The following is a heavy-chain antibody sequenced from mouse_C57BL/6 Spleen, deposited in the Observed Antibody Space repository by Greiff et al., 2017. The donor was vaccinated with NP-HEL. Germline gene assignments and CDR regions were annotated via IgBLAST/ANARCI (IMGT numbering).Heavy chain of an antibody. V-gene: IGHV14-4*01. Sequence: EVQLQQSGAELVRPGASVKLSCTASGFNIKDDYMHWVKQRPEQGLEWIGWIDPENGDTEYASKFQGKATITADTSSNTAYLQLSSLTSEDTDVYYCTKGVYSNLDYWGQGTTLTVSS. CDR3: TKGVYSNLDY. CDR1: GFNIKDDY. J-gene: IGHJ2*01. CDR2: IDPENGDT. D-gene: IGHD2-5*01.